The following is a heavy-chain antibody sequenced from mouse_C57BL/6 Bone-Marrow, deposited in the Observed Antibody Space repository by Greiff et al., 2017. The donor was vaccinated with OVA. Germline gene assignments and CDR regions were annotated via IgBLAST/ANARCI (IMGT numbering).Heavy chain of an antibody. V-gene: IGHV5-17*01. J-gene: IGHJ1*03. D-gene: IGHD1-1*01. Sequence: EVQLVASGGGLVKPGGSLKLSCAASGFTFSDYGMHWVRQAPEKGLEWVAYISSGSSTIYYADTVKGRFTIYRDNAKNTLFLQMTSLRSEDTAMDYCARGYYYGSWYFDVWGTGTTVTVSS. CDR3: ARGYYYGSWYFDV. CDR1: GFTFSDYG. CDR2: ISSGSSTI.